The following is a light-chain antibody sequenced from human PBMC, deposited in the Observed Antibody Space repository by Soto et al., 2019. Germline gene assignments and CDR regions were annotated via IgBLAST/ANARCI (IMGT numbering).Light chain of an antibody. CDR1: QSISSNY. V-gene: IGKV3-20*01. Sequence: EIVLTQSPGTLSLSPGERATLSCRATQSISSNYLAWYQQRPGQAPRLLMYGASSRATGIPDRFSGSGSGTDFTLTISRLEPEDFAVYYCQQFRDSPYTFGQGTILEIK. CDR2: GAS. CDR3: QQFRDSPYT. J-gene: IGKJ2*01.